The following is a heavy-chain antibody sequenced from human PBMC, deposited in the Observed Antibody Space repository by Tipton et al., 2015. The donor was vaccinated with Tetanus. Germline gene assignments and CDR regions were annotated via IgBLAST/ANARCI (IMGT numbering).Heavy chain of an antibody. CDR2: IYPGDSDT. CDR1: GYSFTSYW. V-gene: IGHV5-51*01. CDR3: ARYGDNSWFKC. D-gene: IGHD4-23*01. Sequence: QLVQSGAEVKKPGESLKISCKGSGYSFTSYWIGWARQMPGKGLEWMAVIYPGDSDTRYSPTFQGQVTISDDKSIGTAYLHWSSLKAADTAVYYCARYGDNSWFKCWGQRTLVTVSS. J-gene: IGHJ4*02.